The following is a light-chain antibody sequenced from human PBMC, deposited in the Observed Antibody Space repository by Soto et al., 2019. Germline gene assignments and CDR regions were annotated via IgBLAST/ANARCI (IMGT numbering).Light chain of an antibody. CDR3: QQYDNLLLT. CDR2: DAS. CDR1: HDISNY. Sequence: DIQMTQSPSSLSASVGDRVTITCQASHDISNYLNWYQQKPGKAPKLLIYDASNMETGVPSRFSGSGSGTDFTFTISSLQPEDIATYYCQQYDNLLLTFGQGTRLEI. J-gene: IGKJ5*01. V-gene: IGKV1-33*01.